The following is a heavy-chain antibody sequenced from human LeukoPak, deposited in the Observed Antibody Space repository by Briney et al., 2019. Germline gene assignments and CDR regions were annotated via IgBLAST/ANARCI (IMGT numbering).Heavy chain of an antibody. V-gene: IGHV3-23*01. Sequence: PGGSLRLSCAASGFSFSNYGMSWVRQAPGKGLEWVSDISGGGGNRNYADSVKGRFTISRDNSKNTLDLQMNSLRAEDTAVYYCARGPWGYFDYWGQGTLVIVSS. CDR3: ARGPWGYFDY. CDR1: GFSFSNYG. J-gene: IGHJ4*02. CDR2: ISGGGGNR. D-gene: IGHD3-16*01.